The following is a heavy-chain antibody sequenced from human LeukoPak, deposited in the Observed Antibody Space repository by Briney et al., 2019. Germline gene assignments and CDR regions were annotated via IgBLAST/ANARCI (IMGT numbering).Heavy chain of an antibody. J-gene: IGHJ5*02. CDR2: ISGSGGST. D-gene: IGHD4-11*01. CDR3: AKDRYSNYGNWFDP. Sequence: PGGSLRLSCAASGFTFSNYAMIWVRQAPGKGLEWVSGISGSGGSTYYADSVKGRFTISRDNSKNTLYLQMISLRAEDTAVYYCAKDRYSNYGNWFDPWGQGTLVTVYS. CDR1: GFTFSNYA. V-gene: IGHV3-23*01.